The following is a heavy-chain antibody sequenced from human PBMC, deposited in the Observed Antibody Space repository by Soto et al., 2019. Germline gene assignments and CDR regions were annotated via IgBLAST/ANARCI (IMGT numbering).Heavy chain of an antibody. CDR3: ARDRGDGRGGSWWGNWFGP. CDR2: TYYRSKWYN. D-gene: IGHD2-15*01. J-gene: IGHJ5*02. Sequence: PSQTLSLTCAISGDSVSSNSAAWNWIRQSPSRGLEWLGRTYYRSKWYNDYAVSVKSRITINPDTSKNQFSLQLNSVTPEDTAVYYCARDRGDGRGGSWWGNWFGPCGQGTLVTXSS. V-gene: IGHV6-1*01. CDR1: GDSVSSNSAA.